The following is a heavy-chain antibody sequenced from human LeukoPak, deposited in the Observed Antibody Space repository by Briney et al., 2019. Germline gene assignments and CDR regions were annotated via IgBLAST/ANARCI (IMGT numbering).Heavy chain of an antibody. CDR3: ARDHEGGNYGGNSNWFDP. Sequence: PSQTLSLTCPVSGASISIGGDYWSWIRQPAGKGLEWFGGVYVSGFTNPNPSLRCRVPMSVDTARNQFSLKLSSVPAADTAVYYCARDHEGGNYGGNSNWFDPWGKGTLVTVSS. CDR1: GASISIGGDY. D-gene: IGHD4-23*01. V-gene: IGHV4-61*02. CDR2: VYVSGFT. J-gene: IGHJ5*02.